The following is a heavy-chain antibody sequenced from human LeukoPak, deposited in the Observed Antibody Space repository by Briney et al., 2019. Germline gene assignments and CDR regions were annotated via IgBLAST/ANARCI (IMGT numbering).Heavy chain of an antibody. CDR1: GFTFSSYS. V-gene: IGHV3-21*01. CDR3: ARDMGVGYNHFDY. D-gene: IGHD5-24*01. J-gene: IGHJ4*02. Sequence: GGSLRLSCAASGFTFSSYSMNWVRQAPGKGLEWVSSISSSSSYIYYADSVKGRFTISRDNAKNSLYPQMNSLRAEDTAVYYCARDMGVGYNHFDYWGQGTLVTVSS. CDR2: ISSSSSYI.